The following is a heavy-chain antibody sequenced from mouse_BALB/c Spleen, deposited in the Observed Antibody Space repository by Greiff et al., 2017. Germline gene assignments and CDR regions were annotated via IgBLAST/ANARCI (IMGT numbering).Heavy chain of an antibody. Sequence: QVQGVESGPGLVAPSQSLSITCTVSGFSLTSYGVHWVRQPPGKGLEWLGVIWAGGSTNYNSALMSRLSISKDNSKSQVFLKMNSLQTDDTAMYYCARETGTWFAYWGQGTLVTVSA. J-gene: IGHJ3*01. V-gene: IGHV2-9*02. D-gene: IGHD4-1*01. CDR1: GFSLTSYG. CDR2: IWAGGST. CDR3: ARETGTWFAY.